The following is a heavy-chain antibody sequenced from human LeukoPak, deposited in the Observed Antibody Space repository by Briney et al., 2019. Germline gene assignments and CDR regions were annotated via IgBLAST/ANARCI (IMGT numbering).Heavy chain of an antibody. CDR2: INHSGST. Sequence: PSETLSLTCAVYGGSFSGYYWSWIRQPPGKGLEWIGEINHSGSTNYNPSLKSRGTISVDTSKNQFALKLSSVTPADTAVYYCARRPGIAARFQHWGQGTLVTVSS. J-gene: IGHJ1*01. CDR3: ARRPGIAARFQH. V-gene: IGHV4-34*01. CDR1: GGSFSGYY. D-gene: IGHD6-13*01.